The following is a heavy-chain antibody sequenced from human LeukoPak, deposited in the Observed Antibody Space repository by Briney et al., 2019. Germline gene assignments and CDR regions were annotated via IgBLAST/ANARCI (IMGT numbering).Heavy chain of an antibody. CDR3: ARSHGDYLSAFDI. Sequence: SVKVSCKASGGTFSSYAISWVRQAPGQGLEWMGRIIPILGIANYAQKFQGRVTITADKSTSTAYMELSSLRSEDTAVYYCARSHGDYLSAFDIWGQGTMVTVSS. CDR1: GGTFSSYA. V-gene: IGHV1-69*04. J-gene: IGHJ3*02. D-gene: IGHD4-17*01. CDR2: IIPILGIA.